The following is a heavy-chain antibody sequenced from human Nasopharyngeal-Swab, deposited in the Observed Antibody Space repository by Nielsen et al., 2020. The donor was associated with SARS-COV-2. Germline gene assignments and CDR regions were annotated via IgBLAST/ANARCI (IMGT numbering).Heavy chain of an antibody. Sequence: SETLSLTCTVSGGSISSYYWSWIRQPPGKGLEWIGYIYYSGSTNYNPSLKSRVTISVDTSKNQFSLKLSSVTAADTAVYYCARQLRTGAQDYWGQGTLVTVSS. CDR1: GGSISSYY. V-gene: IGHV4-59*13. D-gene: IGHD5-24*01. CDR2: IYYSGST. CDR3: ARQLRTGAQDY. J-gene: IGHJ4*02.